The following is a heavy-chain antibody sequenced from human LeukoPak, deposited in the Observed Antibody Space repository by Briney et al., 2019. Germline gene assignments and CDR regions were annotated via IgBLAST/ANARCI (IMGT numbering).Heavy chain of an antibody. J-gene: IGHJ4*02. V-gene: IGHV4-38-2*02. CDR2: IYHSGST. CDR1: GYSISSGYY. Sequence: SETLSLTCTVSGYSISSGYYWGWIRQPPGKGLEWIGSIYHSGSTYYNPSLKSRVTISVDTSKNQFSLKLSSVTAADTAVYYCAREGDGYNYFYWGQGTLVTVSS. D-gene: IGHD5-24*01. CDR3: AREGDGYNYFY.